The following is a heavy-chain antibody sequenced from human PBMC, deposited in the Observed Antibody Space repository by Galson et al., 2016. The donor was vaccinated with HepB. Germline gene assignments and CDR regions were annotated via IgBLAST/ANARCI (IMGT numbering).Heavy chain of an antibody. CDR2: LKNSGST. J-gene: IGHJ5*02. V-gene: IGHV4-39*01. D-gene: IGHD2-21*01. CDR3: VKQKIVVVTTTTYHGFDR. CDR1: GGSVSSTSSS. Sequence: SETLSLTCTVSGGSVSSTSSSWGWLRQPPGKGLEWIGSLKNSGSTQFNPSLKSRVTISVDTSRNQLSLRLTSVTAADTAVYYCVKQKIVVVTTTTYHGFDRWSQGSLVTVSS.